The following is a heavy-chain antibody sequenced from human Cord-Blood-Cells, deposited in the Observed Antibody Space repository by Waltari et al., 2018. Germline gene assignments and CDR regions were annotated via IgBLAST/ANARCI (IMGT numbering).Heavy chain of an antibody. Sequence: EVQLVESGGGLVQPGGSLRLSCASPGFTFDDYAMHWVRPAPGTGMEWVSGISWNSCSIGYADSVKGRFTISRDNAKNSLYLQMNSLRAEDTALYYCAKDIVPVYDFWSGYDAFDIWGQGTMVTVSS. CDR2: ISWNSCSI. CDR1: GFTFDDYA. V-gene: IGHV3-9*01. CDR3: AKDIVPVYDFWSGYDAFDI. J-gene: IGHJ3*02. D-gene: IGHD3-3*01.